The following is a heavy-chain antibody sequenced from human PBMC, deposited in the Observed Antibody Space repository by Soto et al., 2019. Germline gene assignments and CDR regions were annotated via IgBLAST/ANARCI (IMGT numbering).Heavy chain of an antibody. V-gene: IGHV3-11*01. Sequence: XXSLRLSFAASGFTFRDSYMRWIRQAPGKGLEWVSYISSSGSTIYYADSVKGRFTISRDNAKNSLYLQMNSLRAEDKAVYYCARGASYYDILTGRKLDYWGQGTLVTVSS. CDR1: GFTFRDSY. CDR3: ARGASYYDILTGRKLDY. CDR2: ISSSGSTI. D-gene: IGHD3-9*01. J-gene: IGHJ4*02.